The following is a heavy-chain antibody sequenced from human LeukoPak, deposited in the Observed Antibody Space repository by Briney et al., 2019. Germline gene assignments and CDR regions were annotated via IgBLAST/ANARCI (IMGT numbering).Heavy chain of an antibody. CDR3: ARGGTTVTTPFDY. Sequence: GGSLRLSCAASGFTFSSYAMNWVRQAPGKGLEWVSSISSSSSYIYYADSVKGRFTISRDNAKNSLYLQMNSLRAEDTAVYYCARGGTTVTTPFDYWGQGTLVTVSS. J-gene: IGHJ4*02. D-gene: IGHD4-17*01. V-gene: IGHV3-21*01. CDR1: GFTFSSYA. CDR2: ISSSSSYI.